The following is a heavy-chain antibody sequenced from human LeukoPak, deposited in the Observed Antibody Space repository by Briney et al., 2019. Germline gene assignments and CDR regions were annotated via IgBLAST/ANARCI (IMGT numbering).Heavy chain of an antibody. V-gene: IGHV3-53*01. CDR2: IYNGGST. Sequence: GGSLRLSCAASGFIVSSNYMSWVRQAPGKGLEWVSVIYNGGSTYYADSVKGRFTISRDNSKNTLYLQMNSLRAEGTAAYYCARGNYDRSSDYWGQGTLVTVSS. J-gene: IGHJ4*02. CDR3: ARGNYDRSSDY. CDR1: GFIVSSNY. D-gene: IGHD4-11*01.